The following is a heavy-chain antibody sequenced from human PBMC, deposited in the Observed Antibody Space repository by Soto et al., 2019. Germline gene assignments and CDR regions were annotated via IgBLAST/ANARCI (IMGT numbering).Heavy chain of an antibody. J-gene: IGHJ6*02. CDR2: IYPGDSDT. V-gene: IGHV5-51*01. CDR3: ARHNCGGDCSPYYYYGMDV. D-gene: IGHD2-21*02. CDR1: GYSFTSYW. Sequence: GESLKISCKGSGYSFTSYWIGWVRQMPGKGLEWMGIIYPGDSDTRYSPSFQGQVTISADKSISTAYLQWSSLKASDTAMYYCARHNCGGDCSPYYYYGMDVWGQGATVTVSS.